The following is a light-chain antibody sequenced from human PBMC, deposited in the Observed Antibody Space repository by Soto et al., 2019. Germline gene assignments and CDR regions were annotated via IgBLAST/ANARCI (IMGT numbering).Light chain of an antibody. CDR2: KVS. V-gene: IGKV2-30*01. CDR3: LQGTYWPT. J-gene: IGKJ5*01. CDR1: QSLVNSDGNTY. Sequence: DVVLTQSPLSLPVTLGQAASLSCRSSQSLVNSDGNTYLTWFQQRPGQSPRRLIYKVSNRDSGVPDRFCGSGSATDFSLKISRVEAEDVGVYYCLQGTYWPTFGQGTRLEIK.